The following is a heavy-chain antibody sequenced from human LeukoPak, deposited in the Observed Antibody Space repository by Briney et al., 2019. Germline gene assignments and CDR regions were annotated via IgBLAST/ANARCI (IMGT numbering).Heavy chain of an antibody. CDR3: ARDSSSGSYLGPMDV. D-gene: IGHD3-10*01. CDR1: GGSFSGYY. V-gene: IGHV4-59*01. J-gene: IGHJ6*04. CDR2: IYYSGST. Sequence: SETLSLTCAVYGGSFSGYYWSWIRQPPGKGLEWIGYIYYSGSTNYNPSLKSRVTISVDTSKNQFSLKLSSVTAADTAMYYCARDSSSGSYLGPMDVWGKGTTVTISS.